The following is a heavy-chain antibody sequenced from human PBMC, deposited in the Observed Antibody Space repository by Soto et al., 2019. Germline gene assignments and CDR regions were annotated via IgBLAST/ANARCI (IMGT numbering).Heavy chain of an antibody. CDR1: GVSISPYY. Sequence: QVQLQESGPGLVKTSETLSLTCTVSGVSISPYYLTWIRQPAGKGLEWIGHLYSSGRATYNPSLKNRVTLSVFRDHFSLTLQSVTAAATAVYYCARHFDVNTALDYYYFDLWGRGALVTVSS. CDR2: LYSSGRA. D-gene: IGHD5-18*01. CDR3: ARHFDVNTALDYYYFDL. J-gene: IGHJ2*01. V-gene: IGHV4-4*07.